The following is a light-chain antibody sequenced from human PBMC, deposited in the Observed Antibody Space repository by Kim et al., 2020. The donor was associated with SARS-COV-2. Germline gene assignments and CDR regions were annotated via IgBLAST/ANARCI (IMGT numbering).Light chain of an antibody. V-gene: IGLV3-19*01. CDR2: GKY. CDR3: NSRDSSGDHVV. CDR1: SLRNYY. Sequence: SSELTQDPAVSVALGQTVRLTCQGDSLRNYYATWXQQRPGQAPTLVLYGKYDRPSGIPDRFSGSASGNTASLPITGAQAEDEGDYYYNSRDSSGDHVVFG. J-gene: IGLJ3*02.